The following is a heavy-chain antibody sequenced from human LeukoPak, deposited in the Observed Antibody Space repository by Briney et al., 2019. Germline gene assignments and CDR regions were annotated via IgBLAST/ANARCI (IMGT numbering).Heavy chain of an antibody. CDR3: ARERNYYDSSGYYLLYYFDY. D-gene: IGHD3-22*01. CDR2: IYYTGST. CDR1: GASLSTSPYY. V-gene: IGHV4-39*02. J-gene: IGHJ4*02. Sequence: SETLSLTCSVSGASLSTSPYYWGWIRQPPGKGLEWIGNIYYTGSTYYNVSLNSRVTISIDTSKNLFSLRLNSMTAADTAVYYCARERNYYDSSGYYLLYYFDYWGQGTLVTVSS.